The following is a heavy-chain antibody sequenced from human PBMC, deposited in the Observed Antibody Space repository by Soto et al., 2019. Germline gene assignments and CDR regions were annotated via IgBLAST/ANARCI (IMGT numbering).Heavy chain of an antibody. CDR2: IWYDGSNK. Sequence: QVQLVESGGGVVQPGRSLRLSCAASGFTFSSYGMHWVRQAPGKGLEWVAVIWYDGSNKYYADSVKGRFTISRDNSKNTLYLQMNSLRAEDTAVYYCARDGSVVTRGLDYWCQGTLVTVSS. CDR3: ARDGSVVTRGLDY. J-gene: IGHJ4*02. V-gene: IGHV3-33*01. D-gene: IGHD2-15*01. CDR1: GFTFSSYG.